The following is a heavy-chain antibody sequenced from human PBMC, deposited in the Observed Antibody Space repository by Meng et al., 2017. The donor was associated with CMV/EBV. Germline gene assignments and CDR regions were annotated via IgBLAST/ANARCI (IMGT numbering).Heavy chain of an antibody. V-gene: IGHV4-30-4*08. D-gene: IGHD3-3*01. J-gene: IGHJ4*02. CDR3: ARDNRRGGVDY. Sequence: QESCPGLLKHYQTLSLTRTVSGGSSSSGDYYWSWIRQPPGKGLEWIGYIYYSGSTYYNPSLKSRVTISVDTSKNQFSLKLSSVTAADTAVYYCARDNRRGGVDYWGQGTLVTVSS. CDR1: GGSSSSGDYY. CDR2: IYYSGST.